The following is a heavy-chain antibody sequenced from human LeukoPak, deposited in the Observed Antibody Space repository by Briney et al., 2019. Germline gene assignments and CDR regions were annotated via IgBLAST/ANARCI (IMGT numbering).Heavy chain of an antibody. J-gene: IGHJ4*02. V-gene: IGHV3-15*01. CDR1: GFTFSNAW. CDR3: TTGLITMARGVYFDY. CDR2: IKSKTDGGTT. Sequence: GGSLRLSCAASGFTFSNAWMSWVRQAPGKGLEWVGRIKSKTDGGTTDYAAPVKGRSTISRDDSKNTLYLQMNSLKTEDTAVYYCTTGLITMARGVYFDYWGQGTLVTVSS. D-gene: IGHD3-10*01.